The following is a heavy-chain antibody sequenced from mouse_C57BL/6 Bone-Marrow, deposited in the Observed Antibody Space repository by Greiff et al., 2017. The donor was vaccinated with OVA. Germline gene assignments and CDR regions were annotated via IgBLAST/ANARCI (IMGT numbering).Heavy chain of an antibody. CDR1: GFTFSSYG. V-gene: IGHV5-6*01. CDR3: ARQACYSNYVDY. Sequence: EVMLVESGGDLVKPGGSLKLSCAASGFTFSSYGMSWVRQTPDKRLEWVATISSGSSYTYYPDSLKGRFTISRDNATNTLYLQMSSLKSEDTAMYYCARQACYSNYVDYWGQGTTLTVSS. J-gene: IGHJ2*01. CDR2: ISSGSSYT. D-gene: IGHD2-5*01.